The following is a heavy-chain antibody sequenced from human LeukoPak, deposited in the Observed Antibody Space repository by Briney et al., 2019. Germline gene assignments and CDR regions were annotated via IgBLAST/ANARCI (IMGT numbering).Heavy chain of an antibody. CDR2: IYSSGAT. V-gene: IGHV4-4*09. CDR1: GGSITTYN. J-gene: IGHJ4*02. Sequence: SETLSLTCTVSGGSITTYNWIWIRQTPGQALEWIGHIYSSGATKYNPSLKSRATILLDTSKNQLSLKLSSVSAADTAVYYCARRTPGPQLDEYVAYFFDHWGQGTQVTGSS. CDR3: ARRTPGPQLDEYVAYFFDH. D-gene: IGHD2-2*01.